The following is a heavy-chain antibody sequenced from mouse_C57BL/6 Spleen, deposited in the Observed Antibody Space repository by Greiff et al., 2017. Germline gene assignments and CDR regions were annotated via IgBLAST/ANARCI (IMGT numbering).Heavy chain of an antibody. D-gene: IGHD3-3*01. V-gene: IGHV5-16*01. Sequence: DVHLVESEGGLVQPGSSMKLSCTASGFTFSDYYMAWVRQVPEKGLEWVANINYDGSSTYYLDSSKSRFIISRDNAKNILYLQMSSLKSEDTATYYCARERAWDYAMDYWGQGTSVTVSS. CDR1: GFTFSDYY. CDR2: INYDGSST. J-gene: IGHJ4*01. CDR3: ARERAWDYAMDY.